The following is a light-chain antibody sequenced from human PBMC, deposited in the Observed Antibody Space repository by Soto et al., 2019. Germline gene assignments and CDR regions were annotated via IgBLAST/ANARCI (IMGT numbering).Light chain of an antibody. Sequence: DIVMTQSPDSLAVSLGERATINCKSSQSVLYSSNNKNYLVWYQQKPGQPPKVLIYWASTRESGVPDRFSGSASGTDFTLTISSLQAEDVAVYFCQQYYSTPHTFGQGTRLEIK. CDR1: QSVLYSSNNKNY. V-gene: IGKV4-1*01. CDR3: QQYYSTPHT. J-gene: IGKJ5*01. CDR2: WAS.